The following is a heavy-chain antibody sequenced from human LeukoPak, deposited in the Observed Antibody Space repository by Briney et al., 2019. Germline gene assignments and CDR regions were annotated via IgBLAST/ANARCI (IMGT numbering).Heavy chain of an antibody. J-gene: IGHJ4*02. CDR3: AKPITKYSSAWGQGFDY. D-gene: IGHD6-19*01. CDR2: INWNNDRL. CDR1: GFSFDDYA. Sequence: PGRSLRLSCAASGFSFDDYAMHWVRQPPGKGLEWVSGINWNNDRLAYADSVKGRFTISRDNAKNSLYLQMNGLRAEDTALYYCAKPITKYSSAWGQGFDYWGQGSLVTVSS. V-gene: IGHV3-9*01.